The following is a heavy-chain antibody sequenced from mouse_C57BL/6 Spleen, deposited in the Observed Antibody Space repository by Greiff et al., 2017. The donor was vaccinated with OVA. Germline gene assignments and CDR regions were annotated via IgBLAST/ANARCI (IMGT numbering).Heavy chain of an antibody. CDR1: GYTFTDYY. D-gene: IGHD1-1*01. J-gene: IGHJ2*01. CDR3: ARGGNYYGSKYYFDY. CDR2: INPYNGGT. Sequence: EVQLQQSGPVLVKPGASVKMSCKASGYTFTDYYMNWVKQSHGKSLEWIGVINPYNGGTSYNQKFKGKATLTVDKSSSTAYMELNSLTSEDSAVYYCARGGNYYGSKYYFDYWGQGTTLTVSS. V-gene: IGHV1-19*01.